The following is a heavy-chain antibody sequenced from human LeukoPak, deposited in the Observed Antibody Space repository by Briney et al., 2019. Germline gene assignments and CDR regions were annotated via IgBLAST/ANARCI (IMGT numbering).Heavy chain of an antibody. J-gene: IGHJ4*02. CDR1: GGSMSSYF. V-gene: IGHV4-59*08. CDR2: IYYSGST. Sequence: SETLSLTCSVSGGSMSSYFWSGIRQPPGKGLEWIGYIYYSGSTKYNPSLKSRVTISVDTSKNQFSLKLSSVTAADTAVYYCVRGARAGYNLEPFDYWGQGTLVTVSS. CDR3: VRGARAGYNLEPFDY. D-gene: IGHD5-24*01.